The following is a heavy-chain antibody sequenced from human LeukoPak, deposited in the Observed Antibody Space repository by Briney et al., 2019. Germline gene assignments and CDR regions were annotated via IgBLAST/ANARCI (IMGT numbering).Heavy chain of an antibody. CDR1: GYGFTSYW. D-gene: IGHD2-2*01. V-gene: IGHV5-51*01. J-gene: IGHJ5*02. Sequence: GESLKISFKGSGYGFTSYWIGWVRQIPGKGLEWMGIIYPGDSDTRYSPSFQGQVTISADKSISTAYLQWSSLKASDTAMYYCARGGQLLYNWFDPWGQGTLVTVSS. CDR3: ARGGQLLYNWFDP. CDR2: IYPGDSDT.